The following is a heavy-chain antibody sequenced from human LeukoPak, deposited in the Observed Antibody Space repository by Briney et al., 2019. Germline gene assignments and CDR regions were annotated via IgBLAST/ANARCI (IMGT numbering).Heavy chain of an antibody. CDR3: ARAATDYYYYYMDV. Sequence: EASVKVSCKASGYTFTSYYMHWVRQAPGQGLEWMGWINPNSGGTNYAQKFQGRVTMTRDTSISTAYMELSRLRSDDTAVYYCARAATDYYYYYMDVWGKGTTVTISS. D-gene: IGHD5-12*01. J-gene: IGHJ6*03. CDR2: INPNSGGT. V-gene: IGHV1-2*02. CDR1: GYTFTSYY.